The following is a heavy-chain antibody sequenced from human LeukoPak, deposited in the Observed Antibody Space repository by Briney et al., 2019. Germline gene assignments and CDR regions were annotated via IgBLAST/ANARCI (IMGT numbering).Heavy chain of an antibody. J-gene: IGHJ4*02. CDR2: IWYDGSNK. D-gene: IGHD5-12*01. V-gene: IGHV3-33*06. CDR1: GFTFSSYG. CDR3: AKDARSRPDSSYDYFDY. Sequence: PGGSLRLSCAASGFTFSSYGMHWVRQAPGKGLEWVAVIWYDGSNKYYADSVKGRFTISRDNSKNTLYVEMNSLRAEDTAVYYCAKDARSRPDSSYDYFDYWGQGTLVTVSS.